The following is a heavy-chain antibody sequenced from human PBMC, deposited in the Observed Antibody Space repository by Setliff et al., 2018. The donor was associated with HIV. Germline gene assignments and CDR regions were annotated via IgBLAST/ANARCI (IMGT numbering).Heavy chain of an antibody. J-gene: IGHJ3*02. CDR2: ISNYNGNT. D-gene: IGHD6-19*01. V-gene: IGHV1-18*01. CDR3: ARVPYRSAWFSGGHDAFDI. CDR1: DYTFTNYG. Sequence: GASVKVSCKTSDYTFTNYGIYWVRQAPGQGLEWMGWISNYNGNTNYAQKFHGRVTMTTDTSTRTAYMEMRGLTYDDTAVYFCARVPYRSAWFSGGHDAFDIWGQGTMVT.